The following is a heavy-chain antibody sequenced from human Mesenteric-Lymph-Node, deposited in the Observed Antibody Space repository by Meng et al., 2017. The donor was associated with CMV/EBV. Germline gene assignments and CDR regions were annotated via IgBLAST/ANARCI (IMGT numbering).Heavy chain of an antibody. J-gene: IGHJ4*02. CDR1: GFTFSSYW. CDR2: IKSDGSDT. CDR3: ARETDSGWRGVDS. Sequence: GGSLRLSCAASGFTFSSYWMSWVRQAPGKGLVWVSRIKSDGSDTTYADSVKGRFTISRDNAKNTLYLQMNSLRVEDTALYYCARETDSGWRGVDSWGQGTLVTVSS. V-gene: IGHV3-74*03. D-gene: IGHD6-19*01.